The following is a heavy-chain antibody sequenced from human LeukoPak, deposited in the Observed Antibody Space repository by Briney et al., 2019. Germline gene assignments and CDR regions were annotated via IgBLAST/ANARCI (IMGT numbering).Heavy chain of an antibody. D-gene: IGHD3-22*01. CDR2: IYYSGST. CDR1: GGSISSSSYY. V-gene: IGHV4-39*01. J-gene: IGHJ4*02. Sequence: PSETLSLTCTVSGGSISSSSYYWGWIRQPPGKGLEWIGSIYYSGSTYYNPSLKSRVTISVDTSKNQFSLKLSSVTAADTAVYYCARLQAMIVATFDYWGQGTLVTVSS. CDR3: ARLQAMIVATFDY.